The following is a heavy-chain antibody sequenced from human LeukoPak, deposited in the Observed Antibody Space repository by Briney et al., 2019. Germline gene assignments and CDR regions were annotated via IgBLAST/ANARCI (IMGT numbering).Heavy chain of an antibody. CDR1: GGSISSYY. J-gene: IGHJ6*03. CDR2: IYYSGST. D-gene: IGHD3-3*01. V-gene: IGHV4-59*12. Sequence: SEILSLTCTVSGGSISSYYWSWIRQPPGKGLEWIGYIYYSGSTYYNPSLKSRVTISVDTSKNQFSLKLSSVTAADTAVYYCARAHYDFWSGYERDHYYMDVWGKGTTVTVSS. CDR3: ARAHYDFWSGYERDHYYMDV.